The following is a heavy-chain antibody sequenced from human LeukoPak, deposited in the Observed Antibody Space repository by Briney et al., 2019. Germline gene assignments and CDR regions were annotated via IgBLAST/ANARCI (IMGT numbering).Heavy chain of an antibody. CDR2: IYPGGVT. Sequence: GGSLRLSCAASGFTVSSNYMNWVRQAPGRGLEWLSVIYPGGVTKYAESVKGRFTVSRDIAKNTVYLEMNDLRAEDTALYYCAREIGYYFDSDDSRLRGRLDVWGKGTSVTVSS. V-gene: IGHV3-53*01. CDR3: AREIGYYFDSDDSRLRGRLDV. D-gene: IGHD3-22*01. J-gene: IGHJ6*04. CDR1: GFTVSSNY.